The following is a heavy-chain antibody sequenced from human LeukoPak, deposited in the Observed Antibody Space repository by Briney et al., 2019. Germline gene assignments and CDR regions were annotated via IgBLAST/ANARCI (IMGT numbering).Heavy chain of an antibody. Sequence: GALRLSCAASGFTFSTYEMNWVRQAPGKGLVWVSYISSSGYTIFYADSVKGRFTISRDNAKNSLYLQMSSLRAEDTAVYYCARDQTVVPAAMLLSGYYYYGMDVWGQGTTVTVSS. J-gene: IGHJ6*02. CDR2: ISSSGYTI. CDR3: ARDQTVVPAAMLLSGYYYYGMDV. D-gene: IGHD2-2*01. CDR1: GFTFSTYE. V-gene: IGHV3-48*03.